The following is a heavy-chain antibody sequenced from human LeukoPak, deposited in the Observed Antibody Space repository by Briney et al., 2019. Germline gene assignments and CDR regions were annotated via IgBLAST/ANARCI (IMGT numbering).Heavy chain of an antibody. CDR1: GFTFSSYW. CDR2: IKQDGSEK. V-gene: IGHV3-7*04. J-gene: IGHJ4*02. CDR3: GRFTRSGDSVY. Sequence: GALRLSCAASGFTFSSYWMSWVRQAPGEGLEWVANIKQDGSEKQYVDSVKGRFAISRDNAENSLYLQMNSLKAEDTAVYYCGRFTRSGDSVYWGQGTLVTVSS. D-gene: IGHD7-27*01.